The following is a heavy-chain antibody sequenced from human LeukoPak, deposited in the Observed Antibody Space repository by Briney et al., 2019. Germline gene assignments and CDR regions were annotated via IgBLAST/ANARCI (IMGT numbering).Heavy chain of an antibody. V-gene: IGHV4-59*01. CDR3: ARAWRLPNFDY. J-gene: IGHJ4*02. CDR2: IYYSGST. Sequence: SETLSLTCTVSGGSISSYYWSWIRQPPGKGLEWIGYIYYSGSTNYNPSLKSRVTISVDTSKNQFSLKLSSVTAADTAVYYCARAWRLPNFDYWGQGNLVTVSS. D-gene: IGHD6-25*01. CDR1: GGSISSYY.